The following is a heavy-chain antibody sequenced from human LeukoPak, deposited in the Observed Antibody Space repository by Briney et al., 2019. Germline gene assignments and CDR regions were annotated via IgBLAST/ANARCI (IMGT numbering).Heavy chain of an antibody. D-gene: IGHD3-10*01. CDR2: IYHSGST. Sequence: SETLSLTCTVSGYSISSGYYWGWIRQPPGKGLEWIGSIYHSGSTYYNPSLKSRVTISVDTSKNQFSLKPSSVTAADTAVYYCARDFRFGELTSPGWGQGTLVTVSS. J-gene: IGHJ4*02. CDR1: GYSISSGYY. V-gene: IGHV4-38-2*02. CDR3: ARDFRFGELTSPG.